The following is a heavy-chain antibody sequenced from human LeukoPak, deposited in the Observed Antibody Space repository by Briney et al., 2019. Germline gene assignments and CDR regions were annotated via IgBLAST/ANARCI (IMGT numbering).Heavy chain of an antibody. D-gene: IGHD5-12*01. Sequence: PSETLSLTCTVSGVSISSYYWSWIRQPPGKGLEWIGYIYYSGSTNYNPSLKSRVTISVDTSKNQLSLKLSSVTAADTAVYFCARGSYSGLHFDYWGQGTLVTVSS. CDR2: IYYSGST. J-gene: IGHJ4*02. CDR3: ARGSYSGLHFDY. V-gene: IGHV4-59*01. CDR1: GVSISSYY.